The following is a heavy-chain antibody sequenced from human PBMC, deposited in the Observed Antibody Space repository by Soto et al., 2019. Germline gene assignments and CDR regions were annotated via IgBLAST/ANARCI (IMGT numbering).Heavy chain of an antibody. J-gene: IGHJ1*01. CDR1: GFIFTDWF. V-gene: IGHV1-46*01. D-gene: IGHD2-21*01. CDR2: INTSGGNS. CDR3: AKEGAIPGEVDA. Sequence: HLAQSGPEVKRPGASVKISCKASGFIFTDWFMHWVRQAPGQGPEWMGIINTSGGNSIYSQKILDRVTMTRDTSTSTLYVELSSLTSADTAVYYCAKEGAIPGEVDAWGQGTLVTVSS.